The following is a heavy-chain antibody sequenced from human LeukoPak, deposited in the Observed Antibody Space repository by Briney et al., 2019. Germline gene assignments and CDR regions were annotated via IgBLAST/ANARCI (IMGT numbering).Heavy chain of an antibody. CDR2: IKSKTDGWTT. V-gene: IGHV3-15*01. CDR3: TTEKGEYYDILTGYYRRMYYFDY. Sequence: GGSLRLSCAASALTFSNAWMSWVRQAPGKWLEWVGRIKSKTDGWTTDYSAPVKGRFTISRDDSKNTLYLQMNSLKTEDTAVYYCTTEKGEYYDILTGYYRRMYYFDYWGQGTLVTVSS. D-gene: IGHD3-9*01. J-gene: IGHJ4*02. CDR1: ALTFSNAW.